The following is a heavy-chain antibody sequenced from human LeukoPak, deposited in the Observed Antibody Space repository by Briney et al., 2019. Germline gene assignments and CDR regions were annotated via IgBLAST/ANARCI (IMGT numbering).Heavy chain of an antibody. D-gene: IGHD3-22*01. J-gene: IGHJ3*02. CDR3: ARSIDSSDFDI. CDR2: ISSSSSYI. CDR1: GFTFSSYA. V-gene: IGHV3-21*01. Sequence: GGSLRLSCAASGFTFSSYAMHWVRQAPGKGLEWVSSISSSSSYIYYADSVKGRFTISRDNAKNSLYLQMNSLRAEDTAVYYCARSIDSSDFDIWGQGTMVTVSS.